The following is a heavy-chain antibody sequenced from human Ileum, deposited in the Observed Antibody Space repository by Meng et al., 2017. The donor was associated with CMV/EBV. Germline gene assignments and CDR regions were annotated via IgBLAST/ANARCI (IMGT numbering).Heavy chain of an antibody. CDR3: ARGDDSSGYHLDY. D-gene: IGHD3-22*01. Sequence: GGSLRLSCAASGFTFSSYAMHWVRQAPGKGLEWVAVISYDGSNKYYADSVKGRFTISRDNSKNTLYLQMNSLRAEDTAVYYCARGDDSSGYHLDYWGRGTLVTVSS. CDR1: GFTFSSYA. CDR2: ISYDGSNK. V-gene: IGHV3-30-3*01. J-gene: IGHJ4*02.